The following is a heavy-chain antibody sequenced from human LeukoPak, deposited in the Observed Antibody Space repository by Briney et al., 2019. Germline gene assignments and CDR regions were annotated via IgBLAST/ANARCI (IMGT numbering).Heavy chain of an antibody. CDR1: GFTFSSYA. CDR3: AKDRTGWVVRGVIDY. CDR2: ISGSGGST. D-gene: IGHD3-10*01. J-gene: IGHJ4*02. V-gene: IGHV3-23*01. Sequence: GGPLRLSCAASGFTFSSYAMSWVRQAPGKGLEWVSAISGSGGSTYYADSVKGRFTISRDNSKNTLYLQMNSLRAEDTAVYYCAKDRTGWVVRGVIDYWGQGTLVTVSS.